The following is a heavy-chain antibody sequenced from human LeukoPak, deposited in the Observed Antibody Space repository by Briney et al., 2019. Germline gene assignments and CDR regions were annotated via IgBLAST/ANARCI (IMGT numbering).Heavy chain of an antibody. J-gene: IGHJ4*02. D-gene: IGHD3-9*01. Sequence: GALRLSCAASGFTFSSYAMSWVRQPPGKGLEWVSAISGSGDSTYFADSVKGRFTLSRDNSKNTLYLQMNSLRAEDTAVYYCAKYTGYSGGLIEYWGQGTLVTVSS. CDR2: ISGSGDST. V-gene: IGHV3-23*01. CDR3: AKYTGYSGGLIEY. CDR1: GFTFSSYA.